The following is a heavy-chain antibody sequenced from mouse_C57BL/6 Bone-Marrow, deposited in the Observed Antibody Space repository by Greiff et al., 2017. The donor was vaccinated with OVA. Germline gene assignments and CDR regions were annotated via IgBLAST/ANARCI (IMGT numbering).Heavy chain of an antibody. CDR2: IWSGGST. CDR1: GFSFTSYG. J-gene: IGHJ2*01. V-gene: IGHV2-2*01. Sequence: VQGVESGPGLVQPSQSLSITCTVSGFSFTSYGVHWVRQSPGKGLEWLGVIWSGGSTAYNAAFISSLCISKDNSKSQVFFKMNSLQADDTSIYYCATSTTVRDYWGQGTTLTVSS. CDR3: ATSTTVRDY. D-gene: IGHD1-1*01.